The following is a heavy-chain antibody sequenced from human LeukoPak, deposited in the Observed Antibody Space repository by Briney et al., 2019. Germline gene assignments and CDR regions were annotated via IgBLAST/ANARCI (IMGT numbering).Heavy chain of an antibody. Sequence: PSETLSLTCAVSGGSISSGGYSWSWIRQPPGKGLEWIGYIYHSGSTYYNPSLKSRVTISVDRSKNQFSLKLSSVTAADTAVYYCARGYCSSTSCYPPAYWGQGTLVTVS. V-gene: IGHV4-30-2*01. J-gene: IGHJ4*02. CDR1: GGSISSGGYS. CDR3: ARGYCSSTSCYPPAY. D-gene: IGHD2-2*01. CDR2: IYHSGST.